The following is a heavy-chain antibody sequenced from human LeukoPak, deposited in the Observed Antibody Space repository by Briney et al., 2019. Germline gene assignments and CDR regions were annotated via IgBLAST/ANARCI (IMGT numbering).Heavy chain of an antibody. V-gene: IGHV1-2*02. D-gene: IGHD3-22*01. J-gene: IGHJ4*02. CDR1: GYTFTGYY. Sequence: ASVKVSCKASGYTFTGYYMHWVRQATGQGLEWMGWINPNSGGTNYAQKFQGRVTMTRDTSISTAYMELSRLRSDDTAVYYCAPSLYYYDSSGYYTLDYWGQGTLVTVSS. CDR3: APSLYYYDSSGYYTLDY. CDR2: INPNSGGT.